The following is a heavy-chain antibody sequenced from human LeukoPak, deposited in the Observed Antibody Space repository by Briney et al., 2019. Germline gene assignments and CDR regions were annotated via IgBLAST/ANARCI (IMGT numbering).Heavy chain of an antibody. J-gene: IGHJ4*02. V-gene: IGHV3-23*01. Sequence: GGSLRLSCAASGFTLSSYAMTWVRQAPGKGLEWVSDIGDSGATTYYADSVKGRFTISRDNSKNTLYLQMSSLRAEDTAVYYLSYWGQGTLVTVS. CDR1: GFTLSSYA. CDR3: SY. CDR2: IGDSGATT. D-gene: IGHD5/OR15-5a*01.